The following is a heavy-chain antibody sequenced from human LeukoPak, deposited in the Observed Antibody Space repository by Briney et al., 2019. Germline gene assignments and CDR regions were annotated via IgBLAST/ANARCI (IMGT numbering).Heavy chain of an antibody. D-gene: IGHD6-13*01. Sequence: ASVKVSCKASGYTFTSYDINWVRQATGQGLEWMGWMNPNSGTTGYAQKFQGRVTMTRNTSISTAYMELSSLRSKDTAVYYGARGLYFSSSGYYYYSYGMDVWGQGTTVTVSS. J-gene: IGHJ6*02. CDR1: GYTFTSYD. V-gene: IGHV1-8*01. CDR3: ARGLYFSSSGYYYYSYGMDV. CDR2: MNPNSGTT.